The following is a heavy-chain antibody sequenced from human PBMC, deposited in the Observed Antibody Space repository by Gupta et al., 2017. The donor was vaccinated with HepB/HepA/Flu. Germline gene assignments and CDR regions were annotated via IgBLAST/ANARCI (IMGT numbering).Heavy chain of an antibody. CDR1: AYTFTGYY. CDR2: INCNNGDT. Sequence: QVQLVQSGDEVKKPGASVKVSCKASAYTFTGYYIHWRRQAPGQGYEWMEWINCNNGDTRYAQKFQDRVTMTRDTSTNTAYMELSSLRVDDTALYFCARDSKKNWFDPWGQGTLVTISS. CDR3: ARDSKKNWFDP. J-gene: IGHJ5*02. V-gene: IGHV1-2*02.